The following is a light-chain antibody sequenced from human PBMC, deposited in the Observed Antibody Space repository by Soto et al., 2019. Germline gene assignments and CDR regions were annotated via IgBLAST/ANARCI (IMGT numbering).Light chain of an antibody. J-gene: IGKJ3*01. CDR2: AAS. V-gene: IGKV1-39*01. CDR1: QSISIY. CDR3: QQSSSTPPFA. Sequence: IQMTQSPSSLSAYVLDRVTISWRASQSISIYLNWYQQKPGKAPKLLIYAASSLQSGVPSRFSADGSGTDFTLTISSLQPEDFATYYCQQSSSTPPFAFGPGTKVDIK.